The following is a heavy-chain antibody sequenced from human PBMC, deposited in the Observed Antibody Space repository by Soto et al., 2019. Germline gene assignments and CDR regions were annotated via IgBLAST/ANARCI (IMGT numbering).Heavy chain of an antibody. CDR1: GDSIGTYN. CDR3: VRQGIGALHGLVDV. J-gene: IGHJ6*02. CDR2: IYSNGGT. V-gene: IGHV4-59*08. Sequence: QVQLQASGPGLVKPSDTLSLTCTVSGDSIGTYNWGWIRQPPGKRLEWIGYIYSNGGTSYNPALKSRVPISADTSTKQFSLRLSSVTAADTDVYYCVRQGIGALHGLVDVWGQGTTVTVSS. D-gene: IGHD1-26*01.